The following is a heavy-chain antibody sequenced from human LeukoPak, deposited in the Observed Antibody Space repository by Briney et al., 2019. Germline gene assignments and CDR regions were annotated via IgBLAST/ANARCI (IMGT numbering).Heavy chain of an antibody. Sequence: SETLSLTCTVSGGSVSSSSYFWGWIRQPPGKGLEYIGSIYYSGLSYYNPSLQSRVTVSIDTSKNQFSLKLTSVTAADTAVYYCASPSLMSGEPSYFDFWGQGTLVSVSA. CDR2: IYYSGLS. J-gene: IGHJ4*02. CDR1: GGSVSSSSYF. CDR3: ASPSLMSGEPSYFDF. D-gene: IGHD4-17*01. V-gene: IGHV4-39*07.